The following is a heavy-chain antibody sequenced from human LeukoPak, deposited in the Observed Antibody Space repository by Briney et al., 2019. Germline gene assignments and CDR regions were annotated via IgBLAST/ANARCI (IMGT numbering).Heavy chain of an antibody. Sequence: GGSLRLSCAASGFTFDDYAMHWVRQAPRKGLEWVSGISWNSDSIGYADSVKGRFTISRDNAKNSLYLQMNSLRAEDTALYYCAKDRGPRDYFDYWGQGTLVTVSS. V-gene: IGHV3-9*01. CDR1: GFTFDDYA. J-gene: IGHJ4*02. CDR2: ISWNSDSI. CDR3: AKDRGPRDYFDY.